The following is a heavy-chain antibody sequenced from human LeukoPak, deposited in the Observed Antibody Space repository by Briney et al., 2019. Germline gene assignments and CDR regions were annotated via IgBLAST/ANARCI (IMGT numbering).Heavy chain of an antibody. V-gene: IGHV4-59*01. CDR3: ASVSSGSAADFDY. Sequence: PSETLSLTCTVSGGSFSSYYWSWIRQPPGKGLEWIGYIYYGGSTNYNPSLKSRATISVDTSKNQFSLKLSSVTAADTAVYFCASVSSGSAADFDYWGQGTLVTVSS. CDR1: GGSFSSYY. J-gene: IGHJ4*02. CDR2: IYYGGST. D-gene: IGHD6-19*01.